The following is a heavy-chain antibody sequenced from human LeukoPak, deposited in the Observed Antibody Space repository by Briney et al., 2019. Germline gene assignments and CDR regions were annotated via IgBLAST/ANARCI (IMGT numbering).Heavy chain of an antibody. CDR1: GGSISSSSYY. CDR2: IYYSGST. V-gene: IGHV4-39*07. D-gene: IGHD2/OR15-2a*01. CDR3: ARVVNIVYFITDY. J-gene: IGHJ4*02. Sequence: SETLSLTCTVSGGSISSSSYYWGWIRQPPGKGLEWIGSIYYSGSTYYNPSLKSRVTISVDTSKNQFSLKLSSVTAADTAVYYCARVVNIVYFITDYWGQGTLVTVSS.